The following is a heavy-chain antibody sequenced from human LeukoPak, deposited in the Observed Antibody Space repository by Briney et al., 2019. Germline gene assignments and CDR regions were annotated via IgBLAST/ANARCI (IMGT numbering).Heavy chain of an antibody. CDR1: GFTFSSYS. Sequence: GGSLRLSCAASGFTFSSYSMNWVRQAPGKGLEWVSYISSRSDTIYYTDSVKGRFTISRDNAKNSLYLQMNSLRAEDTAVYYCARARDYDFWSGDDYWGQGTLVTVSS. CDR3: ARARDYDFWSGDDY. V-gene: IGHV3-48*01. CDR2: ISSRSDTI. J-gene: IGHJ4*02. D-gene: IGHD3-3*01.